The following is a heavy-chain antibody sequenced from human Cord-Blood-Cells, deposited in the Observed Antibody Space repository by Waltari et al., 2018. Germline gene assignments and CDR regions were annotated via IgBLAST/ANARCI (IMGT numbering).Heavy chain of an antibody. D-gene: IGHD6-13*01. CDR1: GSTFSSHA. Sequence: QVQLVESGGGGVQRGRSLRLSRAATGSTFSSHAMHGVRQAPGTGLEWVAVISYDGSNKYYADSVKGRFTISRDNSKNTLYLQMNSLRAEDTAVYYCAAAAGTNPFDYWGQGTLVTVSS. J-gene: IGHJ4*02. CDR3: AAAAGTNPFDY. CDR2: ISYDGSNK. V-gene: IGHV3-30-3*01.